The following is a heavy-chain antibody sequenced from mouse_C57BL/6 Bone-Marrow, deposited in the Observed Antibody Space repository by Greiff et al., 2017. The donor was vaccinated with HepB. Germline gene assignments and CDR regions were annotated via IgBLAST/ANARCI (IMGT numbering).Heavy chain of an antibody. CDR1: GYTFTSYW. Sequence: QVQLQQPGAELVKPGASVKLSCKASGYTFTSYWMHWVKQRPGQGLEWIGMIHPNSGSTNYNEKFKSKATLTVDKSSSTAYMQLSSLTSEDSAVYYCARSDGSSYRAMDYWGQGTSVTVSS. V-gene: IGHV1-64*01. CDR2: IHPNSGST. D-gene: IGHD1-1*01. J-gene: IGHJ4*01. CDR3: ARSDGSSYRAMDY.